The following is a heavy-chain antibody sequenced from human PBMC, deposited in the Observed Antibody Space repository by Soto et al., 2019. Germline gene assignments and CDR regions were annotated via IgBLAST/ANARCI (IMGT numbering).Heavy chain of an antibody. V-gene: IGHV3-30-3*01. CDR2: ISYDGSNK. Sequence: GGSLRLSCAASGFTFSIYAMHWVRHAPGKGLEWVAVISYDGSNKYYADSVKGRFTISRDNSKNTLYLQMNSLRAEDTAVYYCARSPYSGYDFSWFDPWGQGTLVTVSS. D-gene: IGHD5-12*01. CDR3: ARSPYSGYDFSWFDP. CDR1: GFTFSIYA. J-gene: IGHJ5*02.